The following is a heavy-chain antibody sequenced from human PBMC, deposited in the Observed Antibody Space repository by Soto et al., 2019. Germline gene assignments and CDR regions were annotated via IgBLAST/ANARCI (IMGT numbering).Heavy chain of an antibody. V-gene: IGHV4-30-4*01. CDR1: GGSISSGDYY. CDR3: ARGTIFGVVILYYYGMDV. D-gene: IGHD3-3*01. J-gene: IGHJ6*02. CDR2: IYYSGST. Sequence: SETLSLTCTVSGGSISSGDYYWSWIRQPPGKGLEWIGYIYYSGSTYYNTSLKSRVTISVDTSKNQFSLKLSSVTAEDTAVYYCARGTIFGVVILYYYGMDVWGQGTTVTVSS.